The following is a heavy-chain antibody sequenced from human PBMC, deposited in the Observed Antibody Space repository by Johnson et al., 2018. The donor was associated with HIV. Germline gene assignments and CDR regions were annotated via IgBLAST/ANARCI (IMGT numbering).Heavy chain of an antibody. CDR2: INWNGGST. CDR3: QGDSGSYHGNDAFDI. J-gene: IGHJ3*02. CDR1: GFTFDDYG. Sequence: VQLVESGGGLVQPGRSLRLSCAASGFTFDDYGMSWVRQAPGKGLEWVSGINWNGGSTGYADSVKGRLTISRDNAKNSLYLQMNSLRAEDTALYYCQGDSGSYHGNDAFDIWGQGTMVTVSS. V-gene: IGHV3-20*04. D-gene: IGHD1-26*01.